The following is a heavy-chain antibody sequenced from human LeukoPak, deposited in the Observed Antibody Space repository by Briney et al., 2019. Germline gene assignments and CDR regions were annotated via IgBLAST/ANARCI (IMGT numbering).Heavy chain of an antibody. J-gene: IGHJ4*02. Sequence: GGSLRLSCAASGFTFSSYGMHWVRQAPGKGLEWVAVIWYDGSNKCYADSVKGRFTISRDNSKNTLYLQMNSLRAEDTAVYYCAKDSVIVVVEYYFDYWGQGTLVTVSS. D-gene: IGHD3-22*01. CDR2: IWYDGSNK. CDR1: GFTFSSYG. V-gene: IGHV3-33*06. CDR3: AKDSVIVVVEYYFDY.